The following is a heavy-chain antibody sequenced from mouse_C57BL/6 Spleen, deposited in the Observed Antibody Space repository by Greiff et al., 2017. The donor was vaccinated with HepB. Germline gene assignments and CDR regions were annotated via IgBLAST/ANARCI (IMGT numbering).Heavy chain of an antibody. J-gene: IGHJ2*01. CDR3: VRGGSNWAFDY. D-gene: IGHD4-1*01. Sequence: EVKLVESGGGLVQPKGSLKLSCAASGFSFNTYAMNWVRQAPGKGLEWVARIRSKSNNYATYYADSVKDRFTISRDDSESMLYLQMNNLKTEDTARYYCVRGGSNWAFDYWGQGTTLTVSS. CDR2: IRSKSNNYAT. V-gene: IGHV10-1*01. CDR1: GFSFNTYA.